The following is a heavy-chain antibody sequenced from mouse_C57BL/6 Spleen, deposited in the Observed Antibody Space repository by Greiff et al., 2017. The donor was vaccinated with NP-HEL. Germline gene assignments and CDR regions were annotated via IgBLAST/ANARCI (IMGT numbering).Heavy chain of an antibody. J-gene: IGHJ2*01. CDR2: ISSGSSTI. CDR1: GFTFSDYG. Sequence: EVKLVESGGGLVKPGGSLKLSCAASGFTFSDYGMHWVRQAPEKGLEWVAYISSGSSTISYADTVKGRFTISRDNAKNTLFLQMTSLRSEDTAMYYCASDSSGYYFDYWGQGTTLTVSS. CDR3: ASDSSGYYFDY. V-gene: IGHV5-17*01. D-gene: IGHD3-2*02.